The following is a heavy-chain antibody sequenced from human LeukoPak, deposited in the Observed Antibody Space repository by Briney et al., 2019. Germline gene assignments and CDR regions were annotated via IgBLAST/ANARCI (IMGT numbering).Heavy chain of an antibody. J-gene: IGHJ6*02. Sequence: ASVKVSCKASGYTFTSYYMHWVRQATGQGLEWMGWMNPNSGNTGYAQKFQGRVTMTRNTSISTAYMELSSLRSEDTAVYYCARGLNNWNTPYSYYGMDVWGQGTTVTVSS. CDR2: MNPNSGNT. D-gene: IGHD1/OR15-1a*01. V-gene: IGHV1-8*02. CDR1: GYTFTSYY. CDR3: ARGLNNWNTPYSYYGMDV.